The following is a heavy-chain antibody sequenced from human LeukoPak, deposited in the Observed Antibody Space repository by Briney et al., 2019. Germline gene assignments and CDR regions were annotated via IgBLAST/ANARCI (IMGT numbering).Heavy chain of an antibody. CDR2: INHSGST. Sequence: SETLSLTCAVCGGSFSGYYWSWIRQPPGKGLEWIGEINHSGSTNYNPSLKSRVTISVDTSKNQFSLKLSSVTAADTAVYYCARGRMVRGTFDYWGQGTLVTVSS. J-gene: IGHJ4*02. D-gene: IGHD3-10*01. CDR1: GGSFSGYY. CDR3: ARGRMVRGTFDY. V-gene: IGHV4-34*01.